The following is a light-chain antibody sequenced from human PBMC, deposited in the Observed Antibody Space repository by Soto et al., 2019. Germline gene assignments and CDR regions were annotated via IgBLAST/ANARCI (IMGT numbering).Light chain of an antibody. V-gene: IGLV2-14*01. Sequence: QSALTQPASVSGSPGQSITISCTGTSSDVGGYNYVSWYQQHPGKAPKLMIYDVSNRPSGVSDRFSGSKSGNTASLSISGLQPEDEADDYCSSYTSSSTHVVFGGGTKLTVL. CDR2: DVS. CDR1: SSDVGGYNY. CDR3: SSYTSSSTHVV. J-gene: IGLJ2*01.